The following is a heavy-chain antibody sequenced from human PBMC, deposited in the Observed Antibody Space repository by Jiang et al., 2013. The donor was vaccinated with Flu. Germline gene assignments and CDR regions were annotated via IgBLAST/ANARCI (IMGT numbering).Heavy chain of an antibody. D-gene: IGHD3-22*01. CDR2: IYYSGST. Sequence: GPGLVKPSETLSLTCTVSGGSVSGGSYYWSWIRQPPGKGLGWIGYIYYSGSTNYNPSLKSRVTISVDTSKNQFSLKLSSVTAADTAVYYCASNKYYYEPFDYWGQGTLVTVSS. V-gene: IGHV4-61*01. CDR3: ASNKYYYEPFDY. CDR1: GGSVSGGSYY. J-gene: IGHJ4*02.